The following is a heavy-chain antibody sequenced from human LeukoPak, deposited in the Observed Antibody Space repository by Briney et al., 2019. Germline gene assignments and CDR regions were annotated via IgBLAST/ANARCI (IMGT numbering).Heavy chain of an antibody. V-gene: IGHV4-4*07. CDR2: IYTSGTI. CDR3: ARDSGTTGEVKFDP. J-gene: IGHJ5*02. D-gene: IGHD3-10*01. CDR1: GGSIGSYY. Sequence: SETLSLTCTVSGGSIGSYYWSWIRQPAGTALEWIGRIYTSGTITYNPSLKSRVTMSVDTSKNQFSLKLSSVTAADTAVYYCARDSGTTGEVKFDPWGQGTLVTVSS.